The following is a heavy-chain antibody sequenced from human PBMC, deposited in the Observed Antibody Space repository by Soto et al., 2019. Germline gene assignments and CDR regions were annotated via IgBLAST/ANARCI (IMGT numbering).Heavy chain of an antibody. V-gene: IGHV1-18*04. J-gene: IGHJ5*02. Sequence: GASVKVSCKASGYTFTSYGISWVRQAPGQGLEWMGWISAYNGNTNYAQKLQGRVTMTTDTSTSTAYMELRSLRSDDTAVYYCARGNNWNYFSRVMLVINWFDPWGQGTLVTVSS. D-gene: IGHD1-7*01. CDR2: ISAYNGNT. CDR1: GYTFTSYG. CDR3: ARGNNWNYFSRVMLVINWFDP.